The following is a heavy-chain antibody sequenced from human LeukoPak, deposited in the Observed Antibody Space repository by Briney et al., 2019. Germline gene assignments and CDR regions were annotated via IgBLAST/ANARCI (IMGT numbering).Heavy chain of an antibody. V-gene: IGHV3-23*01. Sequence: GGSLRLSCAASGFTFSSYAMIWVRQAPGKGLEWVSAISGSGGRTYYADSVKGRFTISRDNSKNTLYLHMNSLRAEDTAVNYCAKGGVSGSPPDYWGQGTLVTVSS. CDR3: AKGGVSGSPPDY. CDR2: ISGSGGRT. D-gene: IGHD3-22*01. J-gene: IGHJ4*02. CDR1: GFTFSSYA.